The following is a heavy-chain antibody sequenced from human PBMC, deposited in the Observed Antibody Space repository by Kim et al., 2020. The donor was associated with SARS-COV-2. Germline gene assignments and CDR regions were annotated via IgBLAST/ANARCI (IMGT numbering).Heavy chain of an antibody. J-gene: IGHJ6*02. V-gene: IGHV4-30-4*01. CDR3: ASSSVGVRALTYYYYYGMDV. Sequence: SETLSLTCTVSGGSISSGDYYWSWIRQPPGKGLEWIGYIYYSGSTYYNPSLKSRVTISVDTSKNQFSLKLSSVTAADTAVYYCASSSVGVRALTYYYYYGMDVWGQGTTVTVSS. D-gene: IGHD3-10*01. CDR1: GGSISSGDYY. CDR2: IYYSGST.